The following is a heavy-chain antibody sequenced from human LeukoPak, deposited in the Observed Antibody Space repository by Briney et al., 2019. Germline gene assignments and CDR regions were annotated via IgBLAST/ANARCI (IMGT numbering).Heavy chain of an antibody. J-gene: IGHJ4*02. CDR1: GGSFSGYY. Sequence: SETLSLTCAVYGGSFSGYYWSWIRQPPGKGLEWIGEINHSGSTNYNPSLKSRVTISVDTSKNQFSLKLSSVTAADTAVYYCARWERGSPRPYFDYWGQGTLVTVSS. CDR3: ARWERGSPRPYFDY. D-gene: IGHD1-26*01. V-gene: IGHV4-34*01. CDR2: INHSGST.